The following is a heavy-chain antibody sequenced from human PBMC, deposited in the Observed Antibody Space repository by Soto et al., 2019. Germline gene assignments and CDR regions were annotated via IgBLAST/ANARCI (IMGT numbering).Heavy chain of an antibody. Sequence: SETLSLTCTVSGGSISSYYWSWIRQPPGKGLEWIGYIYYSGSTNYNPSLKSRVTISVDTSKNQFSLKLSSVTTADTAVYYCARDRVGYGMDVWGQGTAVTVSS. CDR2: IYYSGST. V-gene: IGHV4-59*01. CDR1: GGSISSYY. J-gene: IGHJ6*02. CDR3: ARDRVGYGMDV. D-gene: IGHD1-26*01.